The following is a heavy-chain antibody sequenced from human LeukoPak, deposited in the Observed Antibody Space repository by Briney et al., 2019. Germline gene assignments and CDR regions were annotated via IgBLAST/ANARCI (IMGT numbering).Heavy chain of an antibody. V-gene: IGHV1-8*03. Sequence: ASVKVSFKASGYTFTSYDINWVRQATGQGLEWMGWMNPNSGNTGYAQKFQGRVTITRNTSISTAYMELSSLRSEDTAVYYCARGRGRRTTSTRNWFDPWGQGTLVTVSS. CDR1: GYTFTSYD. J-gene: IGHJ5*02. D-gene: IGHD2/OR15-2a*01. CDR3: ARGRGRRTTSTRNWFDP. CDR2: MNPNSGNT.